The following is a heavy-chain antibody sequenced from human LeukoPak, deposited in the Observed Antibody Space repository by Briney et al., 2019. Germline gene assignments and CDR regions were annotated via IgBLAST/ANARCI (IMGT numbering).Heavy chain of an antibody. CDR1: GYTFTDYY. CDR2: INSNSGGT. CDR3: ARDGEAYVVPAASYY. D-gene: IGHD2-2*01. J-gene: IGHJ4*02. V-gene: IGHV1-2*02. Sequence: ASVKVSCKASGYTFTDYYIHWVRQAPGQGLEWMGWINSNSGGTIYAQKFQGRVTMTRDTSVNTAYMELSRLRSDDTAVYYCARDGEAYVVPAASYYWGQGTLVTVSS.